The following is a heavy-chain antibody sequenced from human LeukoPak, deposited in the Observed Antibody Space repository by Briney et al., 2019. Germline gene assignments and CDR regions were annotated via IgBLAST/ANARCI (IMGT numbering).Heavy chain of an antibody. V-gene: IGHV4-59*01. CDR1: GGSISSYY. D-gene: IGHD3-10*01. Sequence: SETLSLTCTVSGGSISSYYWSWIRQPPGKGLEWIGYIYDSGSTNYKPSLKSRVTISVDTSKNQFSLKLRSVTAADTAVYYCARGEITMVRGVPSLGYWGQRTLVTVSS. CDR3: ARGEITMVRGVPSLGY. CDR2: IYDSGST. J-gene: IGHJ4*02.